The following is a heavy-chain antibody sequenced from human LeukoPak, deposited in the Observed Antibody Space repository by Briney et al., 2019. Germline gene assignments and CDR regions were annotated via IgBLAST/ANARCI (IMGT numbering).Heavy chain of an antibody. J-gene: IGHJ4*02. CDR3: ASQTLVASYFDY. D-gene: IGHD6-6*01. CDR2: IYYSGST. V-gene: IGHV4-39*01. Sequence: SETLSLTCTVSGGSISSSSYYWGWIRQPPGKGLEWIGSIYYSGSTYYNPSLKSRVTISVDTSKNQFSLKLSSVTAADTAVYYCASQTLVASYFDYWGQGTLVTVSS. CDR1: GGSISSSSYY.